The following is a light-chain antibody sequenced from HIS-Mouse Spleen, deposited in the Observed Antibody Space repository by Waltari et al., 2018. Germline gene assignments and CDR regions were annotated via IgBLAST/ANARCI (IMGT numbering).Light chain of an antibody. V-gene: IGLV2-14*03. J-gene: IGLJ2*01. CDR3: SSYTSSSFNVV. CDR1: SPDDGAYNY. CDR2: PVS. Sequence: QSALTKPSPAHWLSAYPITISCTGTSPDDGAYNYLSWYQPHPGKAPKLMMYPVSNRPSGVSNRFSGSKSGNTASLTISGLQAEYEADYYCSSYTSSSFNVVFGGGTKLTVL.